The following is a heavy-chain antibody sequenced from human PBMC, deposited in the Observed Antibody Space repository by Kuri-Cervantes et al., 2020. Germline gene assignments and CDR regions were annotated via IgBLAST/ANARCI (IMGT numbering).Heavy chain of an antibody. Sequence: GESLKISCKGSEYDFTSYWIAWVRQMPGKGLEWMGIIYPGDSETRYSQSFQGQVTISADKSISTAHLQWSSLKATDTAMYYCARGGFDLLSLHFDYWGQGTLVTVSS. D-gene: IGHD3-10*01. V-gene: IGHV5-51*01. J-gene: IGHJ4*02. CDR2: IYPGDSET. CDR1: EYDFTSYW. CDR3: ARGGFDLLSLHFDY.